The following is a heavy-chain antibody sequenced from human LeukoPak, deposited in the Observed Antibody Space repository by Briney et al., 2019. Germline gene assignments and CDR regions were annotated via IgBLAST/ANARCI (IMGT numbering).Heavy chain of an antibody. V-gene: IGHV4-59*01. CDR2: AHYSETT. CDR3: ARGCCSSTTCYAYFQH. J-gene: IGHJ1*01. Sequence: SETLSLTCTVSGGSISTYYWSWIRQPPGKGLEWIGYAHYSETTNYNPSLKNRVTISVDTSKNQFSLSLSSVTAADTAVYYCARGCCSSTTCYAYFQHWGQGTLVIVSS. D-gene: IGHD2-2*01. CDR1: GGSISTYY.